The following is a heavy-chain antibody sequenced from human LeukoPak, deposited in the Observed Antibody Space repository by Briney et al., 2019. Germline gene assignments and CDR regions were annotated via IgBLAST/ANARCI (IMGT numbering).Heavy chain of an antibody. D-gene: IGHD3-10*01. CDR1: GLTFSSYG. CDR2: ISTTGGTT. Sequence: GGTLRLSCAASGLTFSSYGMSWVRQAPGRGLEWVSAISTTGGTTYYADSVRGRFTISRDNSKNTLYLQMNSLRAEDTAIYYCARSGGSYWYWGQGTLVTVSS. V-gene: IGHV3-23*01. J-gene: IGHJ4*02. CDR3: ARSGGSYWY.